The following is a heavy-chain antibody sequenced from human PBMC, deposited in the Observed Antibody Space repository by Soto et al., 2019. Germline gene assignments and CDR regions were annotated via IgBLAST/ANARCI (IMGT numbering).Heavy chain of an antibody. CDR2: ILTSDSYT. CDR1: GYSFTSYW. Sequence: ESLKNSCKGSGYSFTSYWISWVHQIRRKGVERRGRILTSDSYTNYSPSFQGHVTVSAGKSVSTAYLQWSSVKASDTAMYYCARGEYSSSYADYWGQGTLVTVSS. D-gene: IGHD6-6*01. V-gene: IGHV5-10-1*01. CDR3: ARGEYSSSYADY. J-gene: IGHJ4*02.